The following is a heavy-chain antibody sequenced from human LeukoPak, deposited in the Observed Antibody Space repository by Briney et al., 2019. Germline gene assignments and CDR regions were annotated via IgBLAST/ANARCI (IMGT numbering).Heavy chain of an antibody. Sequence: GGSLRLSCEASGFTFSSYAMHWVRQAPGKGLKWVAVISYDGVNKYYADSVKGRFTISRDNSKNTLYLQMNSLTAEDTAVYFCARDLGCSGGTCYSGTNWFDPWGQGTLVTVSS. V-gene: IGHV3-30*04. CDR1: GFTFSSYA. CDR3: ARDLGCSGGTCYSGTNWFDP. CDR2: ISYDGVNK. J-gene: IGHJ5*02. D-gene: IGHD2-15*01.